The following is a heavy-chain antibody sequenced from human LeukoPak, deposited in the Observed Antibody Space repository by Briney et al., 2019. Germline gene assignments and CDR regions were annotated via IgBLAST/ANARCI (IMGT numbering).Heavy chain of an antibody. CDR3: ARAWFGELSRYYYYYGMDV. CDR1: GYRFTSYG. CDR2: ISAYNGNT. V-gene: IGHV1-18*01. D-gene: IGHD3-10*01. J-gene: IGHJ6*02. Sequence: GASVKVSCKASGYRFTSYGITWVRQAPGQGLEWMGWISAYNGNTNYAQKLQGRVTMTTDTSTSTAYMELRSLRSDDTAVYYCARAWFGELSRYYYYYGMDVWGQGTTVTVSS.